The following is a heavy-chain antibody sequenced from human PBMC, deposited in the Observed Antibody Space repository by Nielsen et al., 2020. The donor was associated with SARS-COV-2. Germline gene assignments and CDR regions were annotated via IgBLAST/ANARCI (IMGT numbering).Heavy chain of an antibody. J-gene: IGHJ4*02. V-gene: IGHV1-24*01. D-gene: IGHD4-17*01. Sequence: ASVKVSCKVSGHTLTELSMHWVRQAPGKGFEWMGGFDPEDGETVYVQKFQGRVTMTEDTSTDTAYMTLSSLRSEDTAVYYCATGIHHGDSSIDYWGQGTLVTVSS. CDR1: GHTLTELS. CDR3: ATGIHHGDSSIDY. CDR2: FDPEDGET.